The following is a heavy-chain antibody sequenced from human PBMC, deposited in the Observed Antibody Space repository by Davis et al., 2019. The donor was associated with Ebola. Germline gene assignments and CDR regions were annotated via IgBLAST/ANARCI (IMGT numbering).Heavy chain of an antibody. V-gene: IGHV3-49*04. D-gene: IGHD6-6*01. Sequence: GGSLRPSCTASGFTFGDYAMSWVRQAPGKGLEWVGFIRSKAYGGTTEYAASVKGRFTISRDDSKSIAYLQMNSLKTEDTAVYYCTRDLAIAARPYNWFDPWGQGTLVTVSS. J-gene: IGHJ5*02. CDR2: IRSKAYGGTT. CDR1: GFTFGDYA. CDR3: TRDLAIAARPYNWFDP.